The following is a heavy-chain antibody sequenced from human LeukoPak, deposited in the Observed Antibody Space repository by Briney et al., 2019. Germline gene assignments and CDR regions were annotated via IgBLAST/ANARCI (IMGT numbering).Heavy chain of an antibody. CDR2: ISSSSSTI. Sequence: PGGSLRLSCAASGLTFSSYCMNWVRQAPGKGLEWVSYISSSSSTIYYADSVKGRFTISRDNAKNSLYLQTNSLRDEDTAVYYCARGQQWLFDYWGQGTLVTVSS. CDR3: ARGQQWLFDY. CDR1: GLTFSSYC. V-gene: IGHV3-48*02. J-gene: IGHJ4*02. D-gene: IGHD6-19*01.